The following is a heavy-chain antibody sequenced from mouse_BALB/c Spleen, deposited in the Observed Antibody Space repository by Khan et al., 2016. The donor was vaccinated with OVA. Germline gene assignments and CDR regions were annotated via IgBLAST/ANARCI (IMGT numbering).Heavy chain of an antibody. V-gene: IGHV1S56*01. CDR2: IYPGNVNT. CDR1: GYTFTSYY. D-gene: IGHD2-1*01. Sequence: QVQLQQSGPELVKPGASVRISCKASGYTFTSYYIHWVKQRPGQGLEWIGWIYPGNVNTGYNEKFKGKATLAADKSSSTAYMQLSSLTSEDSAVYFGARWRGNLPSYAMDYWGQGTSVTVSS. CDR3: ARWRGNLPSYAMDY. J-gene: IGHJ4*01.